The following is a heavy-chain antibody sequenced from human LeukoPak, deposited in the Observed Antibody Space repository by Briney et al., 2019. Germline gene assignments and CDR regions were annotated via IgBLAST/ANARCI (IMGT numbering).Heavy chain of an antibody. J-gene: IGHJ3*02. V-gene: IGHV1-46*01. Sequence: ASVTVSCKASGYTFTSYYMHWVRQAPGQGLEWMGIINPSGGSTSYAQKFQGRVTMTRDTSTSTVYMELSSLRSEDTAVYYCAARSGSLNDAFDIWGQGTMVTVSS. CDR1: GYTFTSYY. CDR3: AARSGSLNDAFDI. CDR2: INPSGGST. D-gene: IGHD3-10*01.